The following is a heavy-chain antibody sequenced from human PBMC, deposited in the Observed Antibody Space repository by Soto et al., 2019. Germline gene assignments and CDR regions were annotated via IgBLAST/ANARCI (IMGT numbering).Heavy chain of an antibody. CDR1: GGSISSYY. V-gene: IGHV4-59*01. CDR3: EREWPLLAY. Sequence: SETLSLTCTVSGGSISSYYWSWIRQPPGKGLEWIGYIYYSGSTNYNPSLKSRVTISVDTSKNQFSLKLSSVTAADTAVYYCEREWPLLAYRGKGTMVS. J-gene: IGHJ4*02. D-gene: IGHD5-12*01. CDR2: IYYSGST.